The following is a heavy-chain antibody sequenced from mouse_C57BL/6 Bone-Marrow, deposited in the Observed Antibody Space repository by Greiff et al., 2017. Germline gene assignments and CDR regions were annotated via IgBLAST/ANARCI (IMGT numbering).Heavy chain of an antibody. V-gene: IGHV5-6*01. CDR3: ARPNYGRAMDY. Sequence: ESGGDLVKPGGSLKLSCAASGFTFSSYGMSWVRQTPDKRLEWVATISSGGSYTYYPDSVKGRFTISRDNAKNTLYLQMSSLKSEDTAMYYCARPNYGRAMDYWGQGTSVTVSS. CDR1: GFTFSSYG. D-gene: IGHD1-1*01. CDR2: ISSGGSYT. J-gene: IGHJ4*01.